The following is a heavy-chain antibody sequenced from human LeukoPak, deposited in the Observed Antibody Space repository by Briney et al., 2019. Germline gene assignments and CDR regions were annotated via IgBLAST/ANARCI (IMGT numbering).Heavy chain of an antibody. J-gene: IGHJ4*02. D-gene: IGHD6-19*01. Sequence: GGSLRLSCAASGFTVSSNYMSWVRQAPGKGLEWVSVIYSGGSTYYADSVKGRFTIPRDNSKNTLYLQMSSLRAEDTAVYYCAKDIEQWLPFDYWGQGTLVTVSS. CDR3: AKDIEQWLPFDY. V-gene: IGHV3-53*01. CDR1: GFTVSSNY. CDR2: IYSGGST.